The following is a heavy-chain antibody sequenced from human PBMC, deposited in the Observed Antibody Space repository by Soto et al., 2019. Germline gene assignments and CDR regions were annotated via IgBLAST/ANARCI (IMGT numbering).Heavy chain of an antibody. Sequence: QVQLVQSGAEVKKPGSSVKVSCKASGGIFSTYAISWLRQVPGQGLEWMGGIIPLFGTPNYAQRFQASVTISADESTSTAYRELSRLRSEDTAVYYCARDRDDYGSGNYYNRIDFWGQGTLVTVSS. J-gene: IGHJ4*02. CDR3: ARDRDDYGSGNYYNRIDF. V-gene: IGHV1-69*01. CDR2: IIPLFGTP. CDR1: GGIFSTYA. D-gene: IGHD3-10*01.